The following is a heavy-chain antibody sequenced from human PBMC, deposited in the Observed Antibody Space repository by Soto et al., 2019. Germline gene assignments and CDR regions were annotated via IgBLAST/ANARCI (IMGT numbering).Heavy chain of an antibody. D-gene: IGHD2-21*01. CDR1: GFTFSSYA. V-gene: IGHV3-23*01. Sequence: GGSLRLSCAASGFTFSSYAMSWVRQAPGKGLEWVSAISGSGGSTYYADSVKGRFTISRDNSKNTLYLQMNSLRAEDTAVYYCAKDSIPQTGLSAAFGNWGQGTRVTVSS. J-gene: IGHJ3*02. CDR2: ISGSGGST. CDR3: AKDSIPQTGLSAAFGN.